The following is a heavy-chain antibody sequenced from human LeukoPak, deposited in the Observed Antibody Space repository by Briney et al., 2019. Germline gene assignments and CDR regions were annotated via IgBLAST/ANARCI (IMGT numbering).Heavy chain of an antibody. J-gene: IGHJ6*02. D-gene: IGHD3-10*01. CDR1: GFTFRNYW. CDR2: TKPDGSAE. Sequence: GGSLRLSCAASGFTFRNYWMGWVRQAPGKGLEGVANTKPDGSAEYYADSVRGRFTTSRDNANNFLYLQMNSLRAEDTAVYYCARDRLWFGELLYYYYYGMDVWGQGTTVTVSS. CDR3: ARDRLWFGELLYYYYYGMDV. V-gene: IGHV3-7*01.